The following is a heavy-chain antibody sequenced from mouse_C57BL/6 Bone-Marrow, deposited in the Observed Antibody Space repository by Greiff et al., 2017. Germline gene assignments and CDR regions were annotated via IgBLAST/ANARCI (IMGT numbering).Heavy chain of an antibody. CDR3: AREGVTTVVDGLAY. J-gene: IGHJ3*01. CDR2: INPGSGGT. D-gene: IGHD1-1*01. Sequence: QVQLQQSGAELVRPGTSVKVSCKASGYAFTNYLIEWVKQRPGQGLEWIGVINPGSGGTNYNEKFKGKATLTADKSSSTAYMQLSSLTSEDSAVYFCAREGVTTVVDGLAYWGQGTLVTVSA. CDR1: GYAFTNYL. V-gene: IGHV1-54*01.